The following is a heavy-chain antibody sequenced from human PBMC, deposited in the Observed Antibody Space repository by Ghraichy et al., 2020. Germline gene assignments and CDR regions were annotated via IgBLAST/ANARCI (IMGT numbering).Heavy chain of an antibody. V-gene: IGHV3-9*01. CDR3: TSKGGGY. D-gene: IGHD3-10*01. CDR2: ISWNSGSI. Sequence: GGSLRLSCAASGSTFDDYAMHWVRQAPGKGLEWVSGISWNSGSIGYADSVKGRFTISRDNAKNSLYLQMNSLRAEDTALYYCTSKGGGYWGQGTLVTVSS. CDR1: GSTFDDYA. J-gene: IGHJ4*02.